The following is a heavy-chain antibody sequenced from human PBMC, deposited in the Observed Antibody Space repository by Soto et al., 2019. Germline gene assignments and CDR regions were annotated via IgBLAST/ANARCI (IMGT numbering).Heavy chain of an antibody. D-gene: IGHD2-15*01. V-gene: IGHV4-34*01. Sequence: QVQLQQWGAGLLKPSETLSLTCAVYGGSFSGYYWSWIRQPPGKGLEWIGEINHSGSTNYNPTLKGRVPISVDTSKNQFSLKLSAVTAADTAVYYWAREFYCSGGSCYSGAQNWFDPCGQGPLVTVSS. J-gene: IGHJ5*02. CDR1: GGSFSGYY. CDR3: AREFYCSGGSCYSGAQNWFDP. CDR2: INHSGST.